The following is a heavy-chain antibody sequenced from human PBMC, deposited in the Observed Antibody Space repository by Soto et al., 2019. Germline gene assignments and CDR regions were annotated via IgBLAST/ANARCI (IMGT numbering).Heavy chain of an antibody. D-gene: IGHD5-18*01. CDR2: ISNDGNRQ. CDR1: SGCFGRQA. Sequence: GVPRSLSCVPYSGCFGRQAMHGVRQAPGKGLEWVAAISNDGNRQLYADSVKDRFTISRDNSRNTLDLQMNNLRTEDTGVYFCARDIYSYGSVGTPDIWGQGT. CDR3: ARDIYSYGSVGTPDI. J-gene: IGHJ3*02. V-gene: IGHV3-30-3*01.